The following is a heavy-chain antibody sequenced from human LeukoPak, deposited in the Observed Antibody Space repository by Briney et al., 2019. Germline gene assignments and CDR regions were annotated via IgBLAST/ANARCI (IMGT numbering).Heavy chain of an antibody. Sequence: SETLSLTCAVYGGSFSGYYWSWIRQPPGKGLEWIGEINHSGSTNYNPSLKSRVTISVDTSKNQFSLKLSSVTAADTAVYYCASRGRGYSGYGLTSYWGQGTLVTVSS. CDR3: ASRGRGYSGYGLTSY. D-gene: IGHD5-12*01. CDR1: GGSFSGYY. CDR2: INHSGST. J-gene: IGHJ4*02. V-gene: IGHV4-34*01.